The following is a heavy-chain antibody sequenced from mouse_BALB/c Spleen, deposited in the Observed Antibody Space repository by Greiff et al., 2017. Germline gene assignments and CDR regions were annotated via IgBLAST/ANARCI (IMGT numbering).Heavy chain of an antibody. CDR3: ARSRLWFPYYYAMDY. Sequence: QVQLQQPGAELVKPGTSVKLSCKASGYNFTSYWINWVKLRPGQGLEWIGDIYPGSGSTNYNEKFKSKATLTVDTSSSTAYMQLSSLASEDSALYYCARSRLWFPYYYAMDYWGQGTSVTVSS. V-gene: IGHV1-55*01. J-gene: IGHJ4*01. CDR2: IYPGSGST. D-gene: IGHD2-2*01. CDR1: GYNFTSYW.